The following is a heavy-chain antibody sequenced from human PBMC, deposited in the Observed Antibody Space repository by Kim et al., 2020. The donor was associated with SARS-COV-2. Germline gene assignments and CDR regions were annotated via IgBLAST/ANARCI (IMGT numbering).Heavy chain of an antibody. CDR2: IIPIFGTA. D-gene: IGHD2-21*01. Sequence: SVKVSCKASGGTFSSYAISWVRQAPGQGLEWMGGIIPIFGTANYAQKFQGRVTITADESTSTAYMELSSLRSEDTAVYYCAREMRGWDLAYCGGDCYQGVSFDYWGQGTLVTVSS. J-gene: IGHJ4*02. CDR3: AREMRGWDLAYCGGDCYQGVSFDY. CDR1: GGTFSSYA. V-gene: IGHV1-69*13.